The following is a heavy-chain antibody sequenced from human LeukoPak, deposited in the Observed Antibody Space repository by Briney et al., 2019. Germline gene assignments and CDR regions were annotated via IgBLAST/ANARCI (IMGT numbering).Heavy chain of an antibody. CDR2: ISTSSSSK. CDR1: GFTFSSYR. J-gene: IGHJ4*02. CDR3: AKDIDYYDSSGSFDY. Sequence: GGSLRLSCAVSGFTFSSYRMSWVRQAPGKGLEWVSSISTSSSSKYYADSVKGRFTVSRDNAKNSLDLQMNSLRAEDTAVYYCAKDIDYYDSSGSFDYWGQGTLVTVSS. D-gene: IGHD3-22*01. V-gene: IGHV3-21*01.